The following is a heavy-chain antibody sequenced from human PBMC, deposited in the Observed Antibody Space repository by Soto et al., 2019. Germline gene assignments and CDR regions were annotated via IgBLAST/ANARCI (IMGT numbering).Heavy chain of an antibody. J-gene: IGHJ4*02. D-gene: IGHD3-22*01. V-gene: IGHV4-59*01. Sequence: SETLSLTCTVSGGSISSYYWSWIRQPPGKGLEWIGYIYYSGSTNYNPSLKSRVTISVDTSKNQFSLKLSSVTAADTAVYYCARSVWTRDYDSSGYYYYFDYWGQGTLVTVSS. CDR2: IYYSGST. CDR1: GGSISSYY. CDR3: ARSVWTRDYDSSGYYYYFDY.